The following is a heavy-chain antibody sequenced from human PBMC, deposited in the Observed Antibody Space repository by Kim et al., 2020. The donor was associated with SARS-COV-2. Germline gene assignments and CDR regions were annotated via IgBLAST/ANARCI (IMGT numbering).Heavy chain of an antibody. J-gene: IGHJ4*02. V-gene: IGHV4-39*01. D-gene: IGHD5-18*01. CDR3: ARQDGWIQLWYVDY. Sequence: TPPLKSRVTLSVETSKTQFSLKLSSVTAADTAVYYCARQDGWIQLWYVDYWGQGTLVTVSS.